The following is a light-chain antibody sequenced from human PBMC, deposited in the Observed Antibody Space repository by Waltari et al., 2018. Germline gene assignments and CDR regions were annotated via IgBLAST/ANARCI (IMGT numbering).Light chain of an antibody. J-gene: IGKJ1*01. V-gene: IGKV3-20*01. CDR1: QSVSRF. CDR3: QKYDRLPAT. CDR2: GAS. Sequence: EIVLTQSQGTLSLSPGERGTLSCRASQSVSRFLAWDKQKPGQAPRLLIYGASTRATGIPDRFSGSGSGTDFSLTISRLEPEDFAVYYCQKYDRLPATFGQGTKVEIK.